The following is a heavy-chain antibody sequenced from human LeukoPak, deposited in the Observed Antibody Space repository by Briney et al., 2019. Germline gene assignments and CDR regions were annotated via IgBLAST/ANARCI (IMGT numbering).Heavy chain of an antibody. V-gene: IGHV1-58*01. CDR2: IVVGSGNT. D-gene: IGHD3-22*01. CDR1: GFTFTSSA. Sequence: SVKVSCKASGFTFTSSAVQWVRQARGQRLEWVGWIVVGSGNTNCAQKFQERVTITRDMSTSTAYMELSSLRSEDTAVYYCAADHLHYDSSGSKENWGQGTLVTVSS. J-gene: IGHJ4*02. CDR3: AADHLHYDSSGSKEN.